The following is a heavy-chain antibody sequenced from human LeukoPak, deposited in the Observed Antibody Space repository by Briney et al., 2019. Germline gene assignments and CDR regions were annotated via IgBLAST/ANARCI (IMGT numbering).Heavy chain of an antibody. CDR3: ARGAYGSGSTALFDY. CDR2: IYTSGST. Sequence: SETLSLTCTVSGGSISTYYWSWIRQPAGKGLEWIGRIYTSGSTNYNPSLKSRVTMSVDTSKNQFSLKLSSVTAADTAVYYCARGAYGSGSTALFDYWGQGTLVTVSS. J-gene: IGHJ4*02. D-gene: IGHD3-10*01. CDR1: GGSISTYY. V-gene: IGHV4-4*07.